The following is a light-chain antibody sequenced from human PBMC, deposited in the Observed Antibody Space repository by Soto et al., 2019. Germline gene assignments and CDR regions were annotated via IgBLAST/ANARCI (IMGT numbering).Light chain of an antibody. V-gene: IGKV3-15*01. J-gene: IGKJ1*01. CDR2: GAS. CDR3: EQSESRSRS. CDR1: QYLSSN. Sequence: EIVMTQSPATLSVSPGQRVTLSCRASQYLSSNLVWDQQKAGQAPRLLIYGASTRATGVPARFSCSGSGTEFTLTMGSLQSEAFAVYYCEQSESRSRSFGQRTKMGI.